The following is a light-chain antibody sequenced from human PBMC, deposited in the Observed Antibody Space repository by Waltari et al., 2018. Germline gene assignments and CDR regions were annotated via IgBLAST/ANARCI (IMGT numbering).Light chain of an antibody. CDR3: VLSWV. CDR1: PAAVTSGHY. J-gene: IGLJ3*02. Sequence: QAVVTQEPSLPVSPGGNVTPPSASSPAAVTSGHYPLWFQQKPGQAPRTMISETTYKNPWTPARFSGTLLGGKAALTLAGAQPEDEADYYCVLSWVFGGGTRLTVL. CDR2: ETT. V-gene: IGLV7-46*01.